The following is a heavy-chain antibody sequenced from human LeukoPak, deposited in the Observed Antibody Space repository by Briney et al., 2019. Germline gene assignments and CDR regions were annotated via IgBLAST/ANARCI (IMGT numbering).Heavy chain of an antibody. V-gene: IGHV1-69*04. J-gene: IGHJ5*02. CDR1: GGTFSSYA. Sequence: ASVKVSCKASGGTFSSYAISWVRQAPGQGLEWMGRIIPILGIANYAQKFQGRVTITADKSTSTAYMELSSLSSEDTAVYYCARGRWHYDSSGYYPNAFDPWGQGTLVTVSS. CDR3: ARGRWHYDSSGYYPNAFDP. D-gene: IGHD3-22*01. CDR2: IIPILGIA.